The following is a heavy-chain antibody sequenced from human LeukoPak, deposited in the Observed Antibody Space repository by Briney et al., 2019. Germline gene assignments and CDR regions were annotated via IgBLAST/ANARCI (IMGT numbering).Heavy chain of an antibody. D-gene: IGHD3-10*01. Sequence: GGSLRLSCAASGFTFSSYSMNWVRQAPGKGLQWVSSISTSSSYIYYADSVKGRFTISRDNAKNSLYLQMNSLRAEDTAVYYCARITIVREGDFFDYWGQGTLVTVSS. CDR3: ARITIVREGDFFDY. CDR2: ISTSSSYI. CDR1: GFTFSSYS. J-gene: IGHJ4*02. V-gene: IGHV3-21*01.